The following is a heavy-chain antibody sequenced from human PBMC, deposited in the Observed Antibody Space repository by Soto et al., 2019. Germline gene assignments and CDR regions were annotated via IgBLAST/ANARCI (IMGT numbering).Heavy chain of an antibody. CDR1: GYTFTSYD. CDR3: ASGQYSNTWYYASDY. Sequence: QVQLVQSGAEVKKPGASVKVSCKASGYTFTSYDINWVRQATGQGLEWMGWMNPNSGNTGHAQKFQGRVTMTRTTAISLVYMELSSLRSEDTAVYCCASGQYSNTWYYASDYWGQGTLVTVSS. CDR2: MNPNSGNT. D-gene: IGHD2-2*01. V-gene: IGHV1-8*02. J-gene: IGHJ4*02.